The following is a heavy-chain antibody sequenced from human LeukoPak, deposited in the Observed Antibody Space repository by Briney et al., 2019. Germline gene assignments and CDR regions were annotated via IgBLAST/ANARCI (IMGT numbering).Heavy chain of an antibody. CDR3: ARDLTGVDIVPN. CDR2: IIPIFGTA. J-gene: IGHJ4*02. D-gene: IGHD5-12*01. V-gene: IGHV1-69*13. CDR1: GGTFSSYA. Sequence: SVTVSCKASGGTFSSYAISWVRQAPGQGLEWMGGIIPIFGTANYVQKLQSRVTITADESTSTAYMELSSLRSEDTAVYYCARDLTGVDIVPNWGQGTLVTVSS.